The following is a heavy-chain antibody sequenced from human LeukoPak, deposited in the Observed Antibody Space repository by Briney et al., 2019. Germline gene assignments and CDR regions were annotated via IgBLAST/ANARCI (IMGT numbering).Heavy chain of an antibody. J-gene: IGHJ3*02. V-gene: IGHV3-21*04. CDR2: SSSSSSYI. CDR1: GFTFSSYS. CDR3: ARDVGKQLAAPNAFDI. Sequence: GGSLRLSCAASGFTFSSYSMNWVRQAPGKGLEWVSSSSSSSSYIYYADSVKGRFTISRDNAKNSLYLQMNSLRAEDTALYYCARDVGKQLAAPNAFDIWGQGTMVTVSS. D-gene: IGHD6-6*01.